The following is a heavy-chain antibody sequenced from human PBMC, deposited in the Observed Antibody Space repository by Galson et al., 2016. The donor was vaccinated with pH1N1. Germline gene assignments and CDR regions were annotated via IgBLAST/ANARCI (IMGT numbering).Heavy chain of an antibody. V-gene: IGHV3-21*01. J-gene: IGHJ4*02. CDR3: AREPYLPPYFDN. CDR1: GFIFSGYT. CDR2: ISSSGRNI. Sequence: SLRLSCAASGFIFSGYTMNWVRQAPGKGPEWVSSISSSGRNIYYADSMKGRFTISRDNAKNTLYPQINNLRAEDTGIYYCAREPYLPPYFDNWGQGILVTVSS.